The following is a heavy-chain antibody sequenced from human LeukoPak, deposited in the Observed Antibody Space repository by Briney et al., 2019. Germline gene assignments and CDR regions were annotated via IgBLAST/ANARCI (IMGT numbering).Heavy chain of an antibody. V-gene: IGHV4-59*01. CDR3: VRVSKSGLFDP. Sequence: SETLSLTCTVSGGSINNYYWTWIRQLPGKGLEWIGYIYYSGTTNYLSSLKNRVTMSVDTSKNQFSLRLTSVTAADTAINHCVRVSKSGLFDPWGQGKLVTVSS. J-gene: IGHJ5*02. D-gene: IGHD3-16*01. CDR1: GGSINNYY. CDR2: IYYSGTT.